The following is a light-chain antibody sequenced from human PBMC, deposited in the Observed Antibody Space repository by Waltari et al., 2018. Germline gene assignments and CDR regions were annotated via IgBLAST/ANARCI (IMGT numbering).Light chain of an antibody. CDR2: DAT. Sequence: DIEMTQSPSSVSVSVGDRATITCLARMGIDIWLAWYQQKPGQAPKLLIYDATRVQSGVPSRFSGSGSGTEFTLTITTLQPEELASYYCQQTTSFPPTFGGGTKVEI. CDR1: MGIDIW. CDR3: QQTTSFPPT. J-gene: IGKJ4*01. V-gene: IGKV1-12*01.